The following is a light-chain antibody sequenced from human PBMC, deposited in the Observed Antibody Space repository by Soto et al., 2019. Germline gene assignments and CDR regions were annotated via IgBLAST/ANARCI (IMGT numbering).Light chain of an antibody. V-gene: IGLV1-40*01. CDR3: QSYDSSLSGYV. Sequence: QSVLTHPPSVSWAPGHRVTISFTGSISNIGAGYDLHWYQQLPVTAPKLLIYSNTNRPSGFPDRFSGSKSGTSYSLAITWLRAEDEADYYCQSYDSSLSGYVFGTWTKVTVL. CDR1: ISNIGAGYD. CDR2: SNT. J-gene: IGLJ1*01.